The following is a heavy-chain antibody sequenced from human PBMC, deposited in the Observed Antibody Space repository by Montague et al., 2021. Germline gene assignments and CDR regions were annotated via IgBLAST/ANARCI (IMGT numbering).Heavy chain of an antibody. D-gene: IGHD3-16*01. CDR2: IKSDGLIA. Sequence: SLRLSCAASGFTFRSYWIHWVRQAPGKGLVWVSRIKSDGLIAIYADSVKGRFTISRDNAKDTLHLQMNSLRAEDTATYYCARGGLRNYYYYVDVWGKGTTVTVSS. V-gene: IGHV3-74*01. CDR3: ARGGLRNYYYYVDV. CDR1: GFTFRSYW. J-gene: IGHJ6*03.